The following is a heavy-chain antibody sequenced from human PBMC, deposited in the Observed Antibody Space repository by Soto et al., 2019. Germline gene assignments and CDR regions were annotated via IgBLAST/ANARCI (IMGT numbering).Heavy chain of an antibody. Sequence: PGGSLRLSCAASGFTFSSYGMHWVRQAPGKGLEWVAVIWYDGSNKYYADSVKGRFTISRDNSKNTLYLQMNSLRADDTAVYYCAKDSGLRSSDYWGQGTLVTVSS. CDR1: GFTFSSYG. J-gene: IGHJ4*02. V-gene: IGHV3-30*02. CDR2: IWYDGSNK. CDR3: AKDSGLRSSDY. D-gene: IGHD4-17*01.